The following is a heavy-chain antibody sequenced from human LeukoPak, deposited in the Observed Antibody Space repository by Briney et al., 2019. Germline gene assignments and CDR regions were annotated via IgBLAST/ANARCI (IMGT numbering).Heavy chain of an antibody. CDR3: ARDCGYDMDAFDI. CDR1: GGSISSGSYY. CDR2: IYTSGST. Sequence: SETLSLTCTVSGGSISSGSYYWSWIRQPAEKGMEWIGRIYTSGSTNYNPSLKSRVTISVDTSKNQFSLKLSSVTAADTAVYYCARDCGYDMDAFDIWGQGTMVTVSS. V-gene: IGHV4-61*02. J-gene: IGHJ3*02. D-gene: IGHD5-12*01.